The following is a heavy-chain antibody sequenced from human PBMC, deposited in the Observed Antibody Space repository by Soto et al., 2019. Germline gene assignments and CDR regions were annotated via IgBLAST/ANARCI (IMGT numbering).Heavy chain of an antibody. CDR3: AASIFYYGMDV. J-gene: IGHJ6*02. CDR2: IYPGDSDT. V-gene: IGHV5-51*01. CDR1: GCTFTNYW. Sequence: PGESLKISCQGSGCTFTNYWIGWVRQMPGKGLEWMGIIYPGDSDTKYNPSFQGQVTISADKSITTTYLRWTSLKASDTAIYYCAASIFYYGMDVWGQGTTVTVS.